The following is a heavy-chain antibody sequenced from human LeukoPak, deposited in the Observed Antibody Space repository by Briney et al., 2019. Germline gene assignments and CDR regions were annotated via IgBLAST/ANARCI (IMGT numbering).Heavy chain of an antibody. CDR3: AKLLTAGTTSDY. J-gene: IGHJ4*02. D-gene: IGHD1-1*01. CDR2: ISSSGSTI. Sequence: PGGSLRLSCAASGFTFSSYEMNWVRQAPRKGLEWVSYISSSGSTIYYADSVKGRFTISRDNAKNSLYLQMNSLRAEDTAVYYCAKLLTAGTTSDYWGQGTLVTVSS. V-gene: IGHV3-48*03. CDR1: GFTFSSYE.